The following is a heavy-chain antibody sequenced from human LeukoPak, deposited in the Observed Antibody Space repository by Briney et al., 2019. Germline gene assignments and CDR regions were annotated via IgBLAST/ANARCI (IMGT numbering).Heavy chain of an antibody. V-gene: IGHV1-2*02. CDR3: ALYSSSWYYYYYGMDV. CDR1: GFTFTGYC. D-gene: IGHD6-13*01. CDR2: INPNNGGT. J-gene: IGHJ6*02. Sequence: ASVKVSCKTSGFTFTGYCIHWVRQAPGQGLEWMGWINPNNGGTNYAQTFQDRVTMTRDTSISTAYMELSRLRSDDTAVYYCALYSSSWYYYYYGMDVWGQGTTVTVSS.